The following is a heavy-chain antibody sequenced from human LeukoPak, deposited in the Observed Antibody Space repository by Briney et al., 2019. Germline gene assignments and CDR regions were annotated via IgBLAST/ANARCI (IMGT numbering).Heavy chain of an antibody. J-gene: IGHJ4*02. CDR1: GITLSDFW. D-gene: IGHD5-24*01. CDR3: TRRSTI. V-gene: IGHV3-15*01. Sequence: KPRGSLRLSCAASGITLSDFWFSWVRQAPGKGLEWVARIKAKIHGETIDYAAPVRGRFIISRDDSRNTVYLQMNSLKFEDTAMYYCTRRSTIWGRGTRVTVSS. CDR2: IKAKIHGETI.